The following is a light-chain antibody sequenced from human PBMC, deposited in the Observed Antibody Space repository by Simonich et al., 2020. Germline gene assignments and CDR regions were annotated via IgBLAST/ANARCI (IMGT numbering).Light chain of an antibody. J-gene: IGKJ2*01. V-gene: IGKV4-1*01. CDR1: QSVLYSSNNKNY. CDR2: WAS. Sequence: DIVMTQSPDSLAVSLGERATINCKSSQSVLYSSNNKNYLAWYQQKPGPPPTHLIYWASTRESGVPDRFSGSGSGTDFTLTISSLQAEDVAVYYCQQYYSTPYTFGQGTKLEIK. CDR3: QQYYSTPYT.